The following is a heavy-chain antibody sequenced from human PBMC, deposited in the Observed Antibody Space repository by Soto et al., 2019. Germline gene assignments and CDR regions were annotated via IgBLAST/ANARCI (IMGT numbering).Heavy chain of an antibody. CDR3: ASGRLVSRYYGLDV. J-gene: IGHJ6*02. D-gene: IGHD6-6*01. CDR1: GGSINDYY. CDR2: IFTSGNT. Sequence: SETRSHTCPVSGGSINDYYWSWMRQPAGKGLEWIGRIFTSGNTNYNPSLRSRLTMSVDTSTNQVSLRLTSVTAADTAVYYCASGRLVSRYYGLDVWGQGTTVTVSS. V-gene: IGHV4-4*07.